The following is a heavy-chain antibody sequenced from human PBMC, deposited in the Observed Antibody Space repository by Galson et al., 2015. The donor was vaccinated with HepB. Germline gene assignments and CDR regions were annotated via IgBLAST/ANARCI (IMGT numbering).Heavy chain of an antibody. CDR2: INTNTGNP. CDR1: GYTFTRYA. D-gene: IGHD3-3*01. CDR3: ARGPSLRFLEINWFDP. V-gene: IGHV7-4-1*02. J-gene: IGHJ5*02. Sequence: SVKVSCKASGYTFTRYAMNWVRQAPGQGLEWMGWINTNTGNPTYAQGFTGRFVFSLDTSVSTAYLQISSLKAEDTAVYYCARGPSLRFLEINWFDPWGQGTLVTVSS.